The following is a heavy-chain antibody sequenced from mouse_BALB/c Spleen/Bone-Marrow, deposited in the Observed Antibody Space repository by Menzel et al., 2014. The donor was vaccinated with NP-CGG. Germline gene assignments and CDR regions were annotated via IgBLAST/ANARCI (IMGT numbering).Heavy chain of an antibody. CDR1: GYTFTSYW. Sequence: VQLVESGAELVKPGASVELSCKASGYTFTSYWMHWVKQRPGQGLEWIGEIDPSTGRTDYNKKFKSQATLTVDKSSSTAYMHLSSLTSEDSAVYYCARINGYDYWGQGTTLTVSS. D-gene: IGHD2-2*01. V-gene: IGHV1S81*02. CDR2: IDPSTGRT. CDR3: ARINGYDY. J-gene: IGHJ2*01.